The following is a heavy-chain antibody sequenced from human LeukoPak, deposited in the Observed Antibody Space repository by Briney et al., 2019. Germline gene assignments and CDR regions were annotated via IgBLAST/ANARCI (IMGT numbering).Heavy chain of an antibody. D-gene: IGHD2-2*01. J-gene: IGHJ6*03. CDR2: ISSSGTI. CDR1: GFTFSSYS. CDR3: ARGPGYCSSTSCYGGYYYYYMDV. V-gene: IGHV3-48*01. Sequence: PGGSLRLSCAASGFTFSSYSMNWVRQAPGKGLEWVSYISSSGTIYYADSVKGRFTISRDNAKNSLYLQMNSLRAEDTAVYYCARGPGYCSSTSCYGGYYYYYMDVWGKGTTVTVSS.